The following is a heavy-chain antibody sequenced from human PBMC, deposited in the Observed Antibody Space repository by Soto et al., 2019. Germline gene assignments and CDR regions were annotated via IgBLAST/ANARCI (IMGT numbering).Heavy chain of an antibody. CDR1: GYTFTYYA. CDR3: VRFSGIPV. D-gene: IGHD3-10*01. CDR2: INTGNGKT. Sequence: ASVNVYCKTSGYTFTYYALHLVRHAPGQGLEWMGWINTGNGKTKYSQNFQGRLTITRDTSATTLYMELSSLRSEDTTVYYCVRFSGIPVCGQGTPVTVS. V-gene: IGHV1-3*04. J-gene: IGHJ4*02.